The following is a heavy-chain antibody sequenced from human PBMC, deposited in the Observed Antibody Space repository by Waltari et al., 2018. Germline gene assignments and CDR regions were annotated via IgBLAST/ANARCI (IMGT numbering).Heavy chain of an antibody. CDR2: SIPILGIA. CDR3: ARGGEYDSSGYFFQSWFDP. V-gene: IGHV1-69*04. Sequence: QVQLVQSGAEVKKPGSSVKVSCKASGGTCSSYAIRWVRQAPGQGLEWMGRSIPILGIANYAQKFQGRVTITADKSTSTAYMELSSLRSEDTAVYYCARGGEYDSSGYFFQSWFDPWGQGTLVTVSS. D-gene: IGHD3-22*01. J-gene: IGHJ5*02. CDR1: GGTCSSYA.